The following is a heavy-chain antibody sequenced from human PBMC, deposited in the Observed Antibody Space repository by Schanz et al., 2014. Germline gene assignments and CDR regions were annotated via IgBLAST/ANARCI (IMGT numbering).Heavy chain of an antibody. V-gene: IGHV1-69*02. D-gene: IGHD2-2*01. Sequence: QAQLVQSGAEVKKPGSSVKVSCTASGGTFSSYTISWIRQAPGQGLEWVGRFIPILDVGNYAQQFQGRVTFTADKSTSTAYMELSSLRYEDTALYYCARGTMPGTFDIWGQGTMVTVSS. CDR2: FIPILDVG. CDR1: GGTFSSYT. J-gene: IGHJ3*02. CDR3: ARGTMPGTFDI.